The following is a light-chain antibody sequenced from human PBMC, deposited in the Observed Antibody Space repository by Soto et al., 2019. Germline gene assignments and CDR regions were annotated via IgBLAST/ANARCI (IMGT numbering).Light chain of an antibody. CDR3: CSLTTSHTYV. Sequence: QSALTQPASVSGSPGQSITISCTGTSSDIGHYDYVSWYQQHPGKPPKLMIYHVTYRPSGVSNRYSGSKSGNAASLTISGLQDDDEADYYCCSLTTSHTYVFRSGTKLNVI. V-gene: IGLV2-14*03. CDR1: SSDIGHYDY. CDR2: HVT. J-gene: IGLJ1*01.